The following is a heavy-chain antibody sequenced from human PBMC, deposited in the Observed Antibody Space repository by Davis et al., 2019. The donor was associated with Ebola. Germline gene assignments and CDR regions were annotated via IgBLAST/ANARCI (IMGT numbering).Heavy chain of an antibody. CDR1: GFTFSNFG. CDR3: AREGIITSGLDV. Sequence: PGGSLRLSCAASGFTFSNFGMHWVRQAPGKGLEWVSYISSSTSGTTTVYYADSVKGRFTVSRDDARNSLSLQMNSLRDDDTAIYYCAREGIITSGLDVWGQGTTVTVSS. J-gene: IGHJ6*02. D-gene: IGHD1-14*01. CDR2: ISSSTSGTTTV. V-gene: IGHV3-48*02.